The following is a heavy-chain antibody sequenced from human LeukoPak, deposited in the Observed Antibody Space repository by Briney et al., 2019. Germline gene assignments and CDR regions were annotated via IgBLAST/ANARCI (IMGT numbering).Heavy chain of an antibody. J-gene: IGHJ4*02. V-gene: IGHV1-46*01. D-gene: IGHD5-24*01. CDR3: ARGGEGRDGYNFPYFDY. CDR1: GYTSTDFY. CDR2: INPSGGST. Sequence: ASVKVSCKASGYTSTDFYLHWVRQAPGQGLEWMGIINPSGGSTNYAQKFQGRVTVTRDTSTSTVYMQLSSLRSEDTAVYYCARGGEGRDGYNFPYFDYWGQGTLVTVSS.